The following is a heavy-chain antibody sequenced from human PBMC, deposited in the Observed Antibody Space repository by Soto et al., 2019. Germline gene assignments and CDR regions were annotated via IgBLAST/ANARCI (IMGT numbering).Heavy chain of an antibody. CDR3: ASLRDTSGYYKVGY. Sequence: SETLSLTCAVYGGSFSSYYWSWIRQPPGKGLEWIGEISHSGITNYNPSLKSRVTMSIDTSKNQFSLKLNSVTAADTAVYYCASLRDTSGYYKVGYWGQGTLVTVSS. V-gene: IGHV4-34*01. J-gene: IGHJ4*02. CDR2: ISHSGIT. CDR1: GGSFSSYY. D-gene: IGHD3-22*01.